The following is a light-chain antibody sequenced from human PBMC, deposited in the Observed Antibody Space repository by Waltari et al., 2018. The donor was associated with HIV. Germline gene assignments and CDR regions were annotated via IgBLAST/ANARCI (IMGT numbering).Light chain of an antibody. CDR3: QQYNNWPPWT. J-gene: IGKJ1*01. Sequence: EIVMTQSPATPSVSPGERATLPCRASQSVSSNLAWYQQKPGQAPRLLISGASTRATGIPARFSGSGSGTEFTLTISSLQSEDFAVYYCQQYNNWPPWTFGQGTKVEIK. V-gene: IGKV3-15*01. CDR2: GAS. CDR1: QSVSSN.